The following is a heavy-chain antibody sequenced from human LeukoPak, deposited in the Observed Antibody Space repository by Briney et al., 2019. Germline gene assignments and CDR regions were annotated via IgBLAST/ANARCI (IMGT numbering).Heavy chain of an antibody. D-gene: IGHD3-22*01. CDR2: IYYSGST. V-gene: IGHV4-59*01. CDR3: ARGLTYYFDSSGYYVTDAFDI. Sequence: PSETLSLTCTVSGGSISSYYWSWIRQPRGKGLEWIGYIYYSGSTNYNPSLKSRVTISVDTSKNQFSLKLTSVTAADTAVYYCARGLTYYFDSSGYYVTDAFDIWGQGTMVTVSS. J-gene: IGHJ3*02. CDR1: GGSISSYY.